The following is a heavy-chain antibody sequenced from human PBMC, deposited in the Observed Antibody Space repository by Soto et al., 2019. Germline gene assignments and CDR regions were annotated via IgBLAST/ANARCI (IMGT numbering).Heavy chain of an antibody. CDR3: ARGYYDFWSGYPTTNYYYYYMDV. V-gene: IGHV4-34*01. J-gene: IGHJ6*03. Sequence: PSETLSLTCAVYGGSFSGYYWSWIRQPPGKGLEWIGEINHSGSTNYNPSPKSRATISVDTSKNQFSLKLSSVTAADTAVYYCARGYYDFWSGYPTTNYYYYYMDVWGKGTTVTVSS. D-gene: IGHD3-3*01. CDR2: INHSGST. CDR1: GGSFSGYY.